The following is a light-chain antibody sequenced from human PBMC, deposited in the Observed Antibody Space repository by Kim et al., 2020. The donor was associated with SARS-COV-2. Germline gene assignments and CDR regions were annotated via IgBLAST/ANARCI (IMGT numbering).Light chain of an antibody. CDR2: GAS. J-gene: IGKJ1*01. CDR1: QSVSSY. V-gene: IGKV3-20*01. CDR3: QQYGTTLTWT. Sequence: SPGGRAPLSCRASQSVSSYLAWYQQKPGQAPRLLIYGASSRATGIPERFSGSWSGTDFTLTITRLEPEDFAVYYCQQYGTTLTWTFGQGTKVDIK.